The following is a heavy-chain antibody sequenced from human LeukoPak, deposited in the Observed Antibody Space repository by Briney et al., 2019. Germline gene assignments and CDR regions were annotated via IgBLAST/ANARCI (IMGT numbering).Heavy chain of an antibody. V-gene: IGHV1-2*02. Sequence: ASVKVSCKASGYTFTGYYMHWVRQAPGQGLKWMGWINPNSGGTNYAQKFQGRVTMTRDTSISTAYMELSRLRSDDTAVYYCARAKLYYYDSSGYPLNWFDPWGQGTLVTVSS. CDR3: ARAKLYYYDSSGYPLNWFDP. CDR1: GYTFTGYY. D-gene: IGHD3-22*01. J-gene: IGHJ5*02. CDR2: INPNSGGT.